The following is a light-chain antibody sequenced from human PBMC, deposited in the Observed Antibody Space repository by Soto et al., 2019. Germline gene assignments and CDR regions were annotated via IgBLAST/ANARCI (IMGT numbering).Light chain of an antibody. Sequence: QSALTQPASVSGSPGQSITISCTGTSSVVGSYSLVSWYQHHPGKAPKLVIYEGSERPSGVSHRFSGSKSGNTASLTVSGLQAEDEADYYCSSYANNYVVFGGGTQLTVL. CDR2: EGS. CDR3: SSYANNYVV. CDR1: SSVVGSYSL. V-gene: IGLV2-23*01. J-gene: IGLJ2*01.